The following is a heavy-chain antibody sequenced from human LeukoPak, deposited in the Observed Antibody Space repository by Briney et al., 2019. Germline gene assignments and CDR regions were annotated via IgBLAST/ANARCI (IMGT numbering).Heavy chain of an antibody. D-gene: IGHD6-19*01. CDR3: TRISLGGWYPSY. J-gene: IGHJ4*02. CDR1: GFTFGDYA. V-gene: IGHV3-49*04. Sequence: GRSLRLSCTASGFTFGDYAMSWVRQAPGKGLEWVGFIRSKAYGGTTEYVASVKGRFTISRDDTKSIANLQMNSLKTEDTAVYYCTRISLGGWYPSYWGQGTLVTVSS. CDR2: IRSKAYGGTT.